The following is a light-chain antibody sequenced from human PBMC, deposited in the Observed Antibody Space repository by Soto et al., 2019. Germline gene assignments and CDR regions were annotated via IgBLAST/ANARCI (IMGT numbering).Light chain of an antibody. Sequence: QSALTQPASVSGSPGQSITSSCTGTSSDVGGYNYVSWYQQHPGKAPKIMIYEVSNRPSGVSNSFSGSKSGNTASLTISGLQAEDEADYYCSSYTSSSTRVFGGGTTVTVL. CDR1: SSDVGGYNY. J-gene: IGLJ3*02. V-gene: IGLV2-14*01. CDR3: SSYTSSSTRV. CDR2: EVS.